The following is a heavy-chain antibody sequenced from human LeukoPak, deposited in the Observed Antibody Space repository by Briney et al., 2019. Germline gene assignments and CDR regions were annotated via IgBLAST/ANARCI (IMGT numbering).Heavy chain of an antibody. CDR3: ARTYCSSTNCPLDY. CDR1: GFSFSSYW. D-gene: IGHD2-2*01. Sequence: PGGSLRLSCAASGFSFSSYWMHWVRQAPVKGLVRVSPINSDGSSTSYADSVKGRFTISRDNAKNTLYLQMNSVRAEDTAVYYCARTYCSSTNCPLDYCGQGTLVTVAS. V-gene: IGHV3-74*01. J-gene: IGHJ4*02. CDR2: INSDGSST.